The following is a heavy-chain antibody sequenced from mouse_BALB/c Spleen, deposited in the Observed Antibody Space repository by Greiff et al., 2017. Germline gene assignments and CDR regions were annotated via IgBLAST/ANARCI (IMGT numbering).Heavy chain of an antibody. Sequence: EVHLVESGGGLVQPGGSLKLSCAASGFTFSSYGMSWVRQTPDKRLELVATINSNGGSTYYPDSVKGRFTISRDNAKNTLYLQMSSLKSEDTAMYYCARDYYLAYAMDYWGQGTSVTVSS. J-gene: IGHJ4*01. D-gene: IGHD1-1*01. CDR3: ARDYYLAYAMDY. CDR2: INSNGGST. V-gene: IGHV5-6-3*01. CDR1: GFTFSSYG.